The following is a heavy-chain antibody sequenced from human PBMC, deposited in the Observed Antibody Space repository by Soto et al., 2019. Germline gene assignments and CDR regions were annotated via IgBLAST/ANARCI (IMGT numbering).Heavy chain of an antibody. Sequence: EVQLLESGGGLVQPGGSLRLSCAASGFTFSSYAMSWVRQAPGKGLEWVSAISGSGGSTYYADSVKGRFTISRDNSKNTLYLQMNSLRAEDTAVYYCAKDLRGFYGDSYWYFDLWGRGTPVTVSS. CDR3: AKDLRGFYGDSYWYFDL. J-gene: IGHJ2*01. V-gene: IGHV3-23*01. CDR2: ISGSGGST. D-gene: IGHD4-17*01. CDR1: GFTFSSYA.